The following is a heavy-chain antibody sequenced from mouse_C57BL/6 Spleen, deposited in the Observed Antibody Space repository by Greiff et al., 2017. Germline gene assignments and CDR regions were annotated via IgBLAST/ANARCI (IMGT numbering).Heavy chain of an antibody. CDR2: IRLKSDNYAT. V-gene: IGHV6-3*01. J-gene: IGHJ4*01. CDR1: GFTFSNYW. CDR3: AGYRRCCPMDY. Sequence: EVKVEESGGGLVQPGGSMKLSCVASGFTFSNYWMNWVRQSPEKGLEWVAQIRLKSDNYATHYAESVKGKFTVSRNDSKSSVYLQMYNLRGEDTAIDYGAGYRRCCPMDYWGQGTSVTVSS. D-gene: IGHD3-3*01.